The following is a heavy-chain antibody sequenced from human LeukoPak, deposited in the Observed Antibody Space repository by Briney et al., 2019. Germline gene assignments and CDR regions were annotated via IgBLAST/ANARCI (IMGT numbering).Heavy chain of an antibody. V-gene: IGHV1-46*01. D-gene: IGHD1-26*01. CDR2: INPSGGST. CDR1: GYTFTGYY. Sequence: ASVKVSLKASGYTFTGYYMHWVRQAPGQGLEWMGIINPSGGSTSYAQKFQGRVTMTRDTSTSTVYMELSSLRSEDTAVYYCARSVSYNYFDNSGHRTLFTVSS. J-gene: IGHJ4*01. CDR3: ARSVSYNYFDN.